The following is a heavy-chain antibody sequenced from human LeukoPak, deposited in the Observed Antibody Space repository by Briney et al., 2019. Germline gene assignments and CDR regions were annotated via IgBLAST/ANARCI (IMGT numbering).Heavy chain of an antibody. V-gene: IGHV4-59*12. Sequence: KPSETLSLTCTVSDGSITNYDWSWVRQPPGKGLEFIGHVHYSGTTNYNPSLKSRVTISVDTSKNQFSLKLSSVTAADTAVYYCAVGLWLIDYWGQGTLVTVSS. J-gene: IGHJ4*02. D-gene: IGHD5-18*01. CDR2: VHYSGTT. CDR3: AVGLWLIDY. CDR1: DGSITNYD.